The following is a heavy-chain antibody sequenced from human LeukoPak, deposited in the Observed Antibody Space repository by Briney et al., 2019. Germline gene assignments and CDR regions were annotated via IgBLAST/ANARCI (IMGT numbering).Heavy chain of an antibody. Sequence: PGRSLRLSCVGSGFTFGDYAMHWVRQAPGKGLEWVSGISWNSGSIGYADSVKGRFTISRDNAKNSLYLQMNSLRAEDTALYYCAKAPDSSGYYKFFDYWGQGTLVTVSS. V-gene: IGHV3-9*01. D-gene: IGHD3-22*01. CDR3: AKAPDSSGYYKFFDY. CDR1: GFTFGDYA. J-gene: IGHJ4*02. CDR2: ISWNSGSI.